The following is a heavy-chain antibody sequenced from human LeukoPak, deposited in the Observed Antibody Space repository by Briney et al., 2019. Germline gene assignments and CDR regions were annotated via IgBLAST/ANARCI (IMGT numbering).Heavy chain of an antibody. CDR1: GGSFSGYY. Sequence: SETLSLTCAVYGGSFSGYYWSWIRQPPGKGLEWIGEINHSGSTNYNPSLKSRVTISVDTSKNQFSLKLSSVTAADTAVYYCARDSSSWGYYYMDVWGKGTPVTVSS. CDR2: INHSGST. D-gene: IGHD6-13*01. V-gene: IGHV4-34*01. CDR3: ARDSSSWGYYYMDV. J-gene: IGHJ6*03.